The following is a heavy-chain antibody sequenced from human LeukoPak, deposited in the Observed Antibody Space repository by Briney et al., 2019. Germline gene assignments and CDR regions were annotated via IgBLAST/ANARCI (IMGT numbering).Heavy chain of an antibody. CDR3: ARDYYYGMDV. CDR1: GFTFSTYW. V-gene: IGHV3-74*01. Sequence: PGGSLRLSCAASGFTFSTYWMHWVRQAPGKGLEWVSRINPDGITTTCADSVKGRFTISRDNAKNTLFLQMNSLRAEGTAVYYCARDYYYGMDVWGQGTTITVSS. CDR2: INPDGITT. J-gene: IGHJ6*02.